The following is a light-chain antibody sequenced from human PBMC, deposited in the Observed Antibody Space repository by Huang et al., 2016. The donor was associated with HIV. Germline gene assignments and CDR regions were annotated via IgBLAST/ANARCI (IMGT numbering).Light chain of an antibody. J-gene: IGKJ1*01. CDR3: QQYALSPWT. CDR2: AAS. CDR1: QTVSNDY. V-gene: IGKV3-20*01. Sequence: EIVLTQSPGTLSLSPGQRLTLSCRASQTVSNDYLAWYQQKPGHSPRRLIYAASTRAAGIPDRCSGSGSATDFILTVSRLEPEDSAVYYCQQYALSPWTFGHGTKVEI.